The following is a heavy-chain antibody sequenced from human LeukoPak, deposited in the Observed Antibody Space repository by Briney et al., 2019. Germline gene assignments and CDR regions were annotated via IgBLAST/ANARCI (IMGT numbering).Heavy chain of an antibody. V-gene: IGHV4-34*01. D-gene: IGHD5-18*01. CDR1: GGSFSGYY. CDR2: IYYSGST. J-gene: IGHJ4*02. CDR3: ARRAMVYDY. Sequence: SETLSLTCAVYGGSFSGYYWSWIRQPPGKGLEWIGSIYYSGSTYYNPSLKSRVTISVDTSKNQFSLKLSSVTAADTAVYYCARRAMVYDYWGQGTLVTVSS.